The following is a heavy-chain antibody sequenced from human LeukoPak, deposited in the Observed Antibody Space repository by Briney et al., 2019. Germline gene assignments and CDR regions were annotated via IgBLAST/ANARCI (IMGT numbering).Heavy chain of an antibody. V-gene: IGHV3-21*01. J-gene: IGHJ3*02. D-gene: IGHD1-1*01. CDR1: GFTFSSYE. CDR3: ARDGATGGAFDI. Sequence: GGSLRLSCAASGFTFSSYEMNWVRQAPGKGLEWVSSISSSSSYIYYADSVKGRFTISRDNAKNSLYLQMNSLRAEDTAVYYCARDGATGGAFDIWGQGTMVTVSS. CDR2: ISSSSSYI.